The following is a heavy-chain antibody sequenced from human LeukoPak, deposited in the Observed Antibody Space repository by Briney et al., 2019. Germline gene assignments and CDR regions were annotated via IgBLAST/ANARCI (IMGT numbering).Heavy chain of an antibody. V-gene: IGHV3-30*03. CDR1: GFKFSDNA. D-gene: IGHD6-6*01. Sequence: GRSLRLSCAATGFKFSDNAMHWVRLAPGKGLEWVAVISYDGSNQYYADSVKGRFTISRDNSANTQFLQMNSPRPEDTAVYYCARDGAARLLRYYYYMDVWGKGTTVIVSS. J-gene: IGHJ6*03. CDR2: ISYDGSNQ. CDR3: ARDGAARLLRYYYYMDV.